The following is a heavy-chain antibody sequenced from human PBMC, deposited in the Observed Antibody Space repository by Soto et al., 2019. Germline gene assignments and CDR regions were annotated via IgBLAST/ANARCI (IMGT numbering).Heavy chain of an antibody. V-gene: IGHV3-23*01. CDR3: ATPAPYTVLGASPNYNYYDMAV. CDR2: LSGSGATT. D-gene: IGHD4-17*01. J-gene: IGHJ6*04. Sequence: EEQLLESGGGLVQPGGSLRLSCAASGFTFSSYAMTWVRQAPGKGLEWVSALSGSGATTYYADSVKGRFTISRDNTKNTLYSQMNSLRGEEEAVYYCATPAPYTVLGASPNYNYYDMAVWGEGTTVTVTS. CDR1: GFTFSSYA.